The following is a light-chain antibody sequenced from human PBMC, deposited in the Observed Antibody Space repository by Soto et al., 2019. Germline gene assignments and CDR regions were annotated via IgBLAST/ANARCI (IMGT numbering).Light chain of an antibody. V-gene: IGKV3-15*01. CDR3: QEYNNWLIFT. CDR2: GAS. J-gene: IGKJ3*01. CDR1: QSVSTN. Sequence: EIVMTQSPAILSVSPGERATLSCRASQSVSTNLAWYQQKPGQAPRLLIYGASTRATAISARFSGSGSGTEFTLTISSLQPEDFAVYYCQEYNNWLIFTFGPGTKLDLK.